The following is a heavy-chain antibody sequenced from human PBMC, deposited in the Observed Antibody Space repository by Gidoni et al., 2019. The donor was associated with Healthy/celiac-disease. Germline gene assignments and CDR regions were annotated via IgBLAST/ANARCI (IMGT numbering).Heavy chain of an antibody. CDR3: ARDRGRGYCSSTSCFDAFDI. CDR1: GFTFSDYY. CDR2: ISSSSSYT. Sequence: QVQLVESGGGLVKPGGSLRLSCAASGFTFSDYYMSWIRQAPGKGLELVSYISSSSSYTNYADSVKGRFTISRDNAKNSLYLQMNSLRAEDTAVYYCARDRGRGYCSSTSCFDAFDIWGQGTMVTVSS. J-gene: IGHJ3*02. D-gene: IGHD2-2*01. V-gene: IGHV3-11*05.